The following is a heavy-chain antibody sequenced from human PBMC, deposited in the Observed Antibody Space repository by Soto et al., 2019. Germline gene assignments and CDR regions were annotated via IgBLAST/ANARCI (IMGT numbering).Heavy chain of an antibody. CDR2: IKSKTDGGTT. D-gene: IGHD3-22*01. CDR3: TKDPVTMIVVVPSSG. J-gene: IGHJ4*02. Sequence: AGSLRLSCAASGFTFSNAWMNWARQAPGKGLEWVGRIKSKTDGGTTDYAAPVKGRFTISRDDSKNTLYLQMNSLKTEDTAVYYCTKDPVTMIVVVPSSGWGQGTLVTVSS. CDR1: GFTFSNAW. V-gene: IGHV3-15*07.